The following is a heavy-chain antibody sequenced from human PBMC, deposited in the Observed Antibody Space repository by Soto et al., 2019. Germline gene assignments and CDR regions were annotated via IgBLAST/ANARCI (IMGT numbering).Heavy chain of an antibody. CDR3: AKAGYSSGWGDDAFDI. CDR1: GFSFSSYA. V-gene: IGHV3-23*01. J-gene: IGHJ3*02. CDR2: ISGSGGST. Sequence: PGGSLRLSCAASGFSFSSYAMTWVRQAPGRGLEWVSRISGSGGSTDYADSVKGRFTNSRDNSKNTLYLQMNSLRAEDTAVYYCAKAGYSSGWGDDAFDIWGQGTMVTISS. D-gene: IGHD6-19*01.